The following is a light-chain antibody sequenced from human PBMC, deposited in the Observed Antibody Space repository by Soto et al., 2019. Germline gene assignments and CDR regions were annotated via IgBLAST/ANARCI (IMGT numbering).Light chain of an antibody. Sequence: DIVLTQSPGTLSLSPGERATLSCRASQSVSGSYLAWYQQKLGQAPRLLIYSASNRATGIPDRFSGSGSRTDFSLTITRLEPEDFAMYYCHQYGSSPNTFGQGTKLEIK. V-gene: IGKV3-20*01. CDR2: SAS. J-gene: IGKJ2*01. CDR1: QSVSGSY. CDR3: HQYGSSPNT.